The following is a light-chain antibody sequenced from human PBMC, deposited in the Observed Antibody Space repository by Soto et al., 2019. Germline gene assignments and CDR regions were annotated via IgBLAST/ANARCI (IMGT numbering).Light chain of an antibody. CDR3: QQYGSSFWT. J-gene: IGKJ1*01. CDR1: QSVSSSY. V-gene: IGKV3-20*01. Sequence: EIVLTQSPGTLSLSPWERATLSCRASQSVSSSYLAWYQQKPGQAPRLLIYGASSRATGIPDRFSGSGSVTDFTLIISRLEPEDFAVYYCQQYGSSFWTFGQGTKVDIK. CDR2: GAS.